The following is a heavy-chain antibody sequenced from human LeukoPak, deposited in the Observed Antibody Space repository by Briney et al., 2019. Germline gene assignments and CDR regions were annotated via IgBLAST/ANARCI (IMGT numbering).Heavy chain of an antibody. CDR1: GFTFSSYA. V-gene: IGHV3-30-3*01. J-gene: IGHJ4*02. D-gene: IGHD2-15*01. CDR3: ARDWGIDIVVVVAADY. CDR2: ISYDGSNK. Sequence: GGSLRLSCAASGFTFSSYAMHWVRQAPGKGLEWVAVISYDGSNKYYADSVKGRFTISRDNSKNTLYLQMNSLRPEDTAMYYCARDWGIDIVVVVAADYWGQGTLVTVSS.